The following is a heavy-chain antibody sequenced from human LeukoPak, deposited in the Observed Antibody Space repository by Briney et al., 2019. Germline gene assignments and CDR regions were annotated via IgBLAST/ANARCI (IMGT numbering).Heavy chain of an antibody. CDR2: IYHSGST. CDR3: AIATGGNSGGLT. D-gene: IGHD4-23*01. Sequence: PSETLSLTCAVSGGSISSGGYSWSWIRQPPGKGLEWIGYIYHSGSTYYNPSLKSRVTISVDRSKNQFSLKLSSVTAADTAVYYCAIATGGNSGGLTWGQGTLVTVSS. J-gene: IGHJ5*02. V-gene: IGHV4-30-2*01. CDR1: GGSISSGGYS.